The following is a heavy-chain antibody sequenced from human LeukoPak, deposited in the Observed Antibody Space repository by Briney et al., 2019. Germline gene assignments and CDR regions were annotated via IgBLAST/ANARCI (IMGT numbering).Heavy chain of an antibody. CDR3: ARVPDYSGSYYFDY. V-gene: IGHV3-66*01. CDR1: GFTVSSNY. Sequence: GGSLRLSCAASGFTVSSNYMSWVRQAPGKGLEWVSVIYSGGSTYYADSVKGRFTISRDNSKNTLYLQMNSLRADDTAVYYCARVPDYSGSYYFDYWGQGTLVTVSS. J-gene: IGHJ4*02. D-gene: IGHD1-26*01. CDR2: IYSGGST.